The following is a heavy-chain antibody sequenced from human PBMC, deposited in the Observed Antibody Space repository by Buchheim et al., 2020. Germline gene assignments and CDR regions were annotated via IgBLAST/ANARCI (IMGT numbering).Heavy chain of an antibody. Sequence: QVQLQESGPGLVKPSQTLSLTCSVSGGSISSGSYNWAWLRQPAGKGLEWIGRIYTSGSTNYNPSLKSRVTISVDTSRNHFSLRLSSVTAADTAVYYCARAYYDFWGSRDCFDPWGQGTL. J-gene: IGHJ5*02. CDR1: GGSISSGSYN. D-gene: IGHD3-3*01. V-gene: IGHV4-61*02. CDR3: ARAYYDFWGSRDCFDP. CDR2: IYTSGST.